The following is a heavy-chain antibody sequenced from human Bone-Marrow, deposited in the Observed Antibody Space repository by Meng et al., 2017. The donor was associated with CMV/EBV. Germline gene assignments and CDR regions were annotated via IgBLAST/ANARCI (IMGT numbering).Heavy chain of an antibody. CDR3: ARFSVGATPPHGDY. CDR2: INHSGST. CDR1: GGSFSGYY. J-gene: IGHJ4*02. Sequence: ETLSLTCAVYGGSFSGYYWSWIRQPPGKGLEWIGEINHSGSTNYNPSLKSRVTISVDTSKNQFSLKLSSVTAADTAVYYCARFSVGATPPHGDYWGQGTLVTVSS. V-gene: IGHV4-34*01. D-gene: IGHD1-26*01.